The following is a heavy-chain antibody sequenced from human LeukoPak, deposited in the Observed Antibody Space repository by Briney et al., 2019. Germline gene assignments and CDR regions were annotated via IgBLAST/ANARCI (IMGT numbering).Heavy chain of an antibody. J-gene: IGHJ6*02. CDR2: ISAYNGNT. CDR3: ATAPAYYDFWSGYYTLPYYYYGMDV. Sequence: ASVKVSCKASGYTFTSYGISWVRQAPGQGLEWMGWISAYNGNTNYAQKLQGRVTMNTDTSTSTAQMALRRLRSNDPAVYYRATAPAYYDFWSGYYTLPYYYYGMDVWGQGTTVTVSS. D-gene: IGHD3-3*01. CDR1: GYTFTSYG. V-gene: IGHV1-18*01.